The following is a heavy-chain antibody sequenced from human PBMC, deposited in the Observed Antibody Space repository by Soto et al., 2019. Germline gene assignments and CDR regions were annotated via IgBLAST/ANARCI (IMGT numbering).Heavy chain of an antibody. Sequence: GGSLRLSCAASGFTFDDYAMHWVRQAPGKGLEWVSLISGDGGSTYYADSVKGRFTISRDNSKNSLYLQMNSLRTEDTALYYCAKDHGAYYDFWSGYNWFDPWGQGTLVTVSS. V-gene: IGHV3-43*02. D-gene: IGHD3-3*01. J-gene: IGHJ5*02. CDR1: GFTFDDYA. CDR3: AKDHGAYYDFWSGYNWFDP. CDR2: ISGDGGST.